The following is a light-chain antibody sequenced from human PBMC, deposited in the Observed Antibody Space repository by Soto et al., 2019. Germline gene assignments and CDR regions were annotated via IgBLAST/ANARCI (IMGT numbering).Light chain of an antibody. Sequence: EIVMTQSPATLSVSPGERATLSCRASQSISINLAWYQRKPGQSPRLLFSGASTRATGVPARFSGSGSGTEFTLSISSLQSEDCAVYYCQQHNNWPPTFGQGTKVEIK. V-gene: IGKV3-15*01. CDR2: GAS. J-gene: IGKJ1*01. CDR3: QQHNNWPPT. CDR1: QSISIN.